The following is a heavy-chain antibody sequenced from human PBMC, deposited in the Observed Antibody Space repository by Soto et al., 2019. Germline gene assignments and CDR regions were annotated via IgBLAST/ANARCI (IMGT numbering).Heavy chain of an antibody. Sequence: QITLKESGPTLVKPTQTLTLTCTFSGFSLSTSGVGVGWIRQPPGKGLEWLALIYWDDDKRYSPSPKSRLTITKDTSKNQVVLTMTNVDPADTATYYCAHTRAIVVIVAEDEYFQHWGQGTLVTVSS. CDR3: AHTRAIVVIVAEDEYFQH. CDR1: GFSLSTSGVG. J-gene: IGHJ1*01. V-gene: IGHV2-5*02. CDR2: IYWDDDK. D-gene: IGHD3-22*01.